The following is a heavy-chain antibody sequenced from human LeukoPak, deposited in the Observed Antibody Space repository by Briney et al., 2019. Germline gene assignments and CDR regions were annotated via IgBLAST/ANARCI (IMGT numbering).Heavy chain of an antibody. J-gene: IGHJ3*02. CDR3: ARDKRMVRGYDAFDI. CDR1: GFNFSRYW. D-gene: IGHD3-10*01. V-gene: IGHV3-74*01. Sequence: PGGSLRLSCVASGFNFSRYWMHWVRQAPGKGLVWVSRVNNDGSSPSYADSVKGRFSISRDNAKNTLYLQMDSLRVEDTAVYYCARDKRMVRGYDAFDIWGQGTMVTVSS. CDR2: VNNDGSSP.